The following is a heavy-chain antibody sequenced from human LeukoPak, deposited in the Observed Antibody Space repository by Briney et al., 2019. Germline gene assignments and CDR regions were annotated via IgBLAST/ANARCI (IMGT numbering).Heavy chain of an antibody. CDR1: GFTFSSYS. CDR3: ARDGPYYYDSSGYFDY. J-gene: IGHJ4*02. D-gene: IGHD3-22*01. V-gene: IGHV3-48*04. Sequence: PGGSLRLSCAASGFTFSSYSMNWVRQAPGKGLEWVSYISSSSSTIYYADSVKGRFTISRDNAKNSLYLQMNSLRAEDTAVYYCARDGPYYYDSSGYFDYWGQGTLVTVSS. CDR2: ISSSSSTI.